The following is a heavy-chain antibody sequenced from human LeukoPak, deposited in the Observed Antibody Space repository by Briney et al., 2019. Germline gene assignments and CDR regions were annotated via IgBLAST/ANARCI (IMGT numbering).Heavy chain of an antibody. CDR2: ISGSGGST. Sequence: GGSLRLSCAASGFTFSSYAMSWVRQAPGKGLEWVSAISGSGGSTYYADSVKGWFTISRDNSKNTLYLQMNSLRAEDTAVYYCAKAPDYYGSGSYYNGVYYFDYWGQGTLVTVSS. V-gene: IGHV3-23*01. CDR3: AKAPDYYGSGSYYNGVYYFDY. D-gene: IGHD3-10*01. J-gene: IGHJ4*02. CDR1: GFTFSSYA.